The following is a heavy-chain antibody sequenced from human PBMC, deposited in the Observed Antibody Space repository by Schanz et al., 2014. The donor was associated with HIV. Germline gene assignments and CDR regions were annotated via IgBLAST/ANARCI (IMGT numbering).Heavy chain of an antibody. V-gene: IGHV3-23*04. J-gene: IGHJ4*02. CDR1: GFTFSSYA. Sequence: EVQVVESGGGLVQPGGSLRLSCAASGFTFSSYAMSWVRQAPGKGLEWVSSISGSGVSTFYAGSVKGRFAISRDKSKNTLYLQMTTLRIDDTAVYYCAKPEYDSRGSSQSHFDYWGQGTLVTVSS. CDR3: AKPEYDSRGSSQSHFDY. D-gene: IGHD3-22*01. CDR2: ISGSGVST.